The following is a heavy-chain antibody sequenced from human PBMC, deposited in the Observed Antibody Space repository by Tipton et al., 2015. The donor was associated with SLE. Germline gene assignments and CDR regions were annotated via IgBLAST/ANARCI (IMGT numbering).Heavy chain of an antibody. CDR1: GFTFPTYA. D-gene: IGHD3-3*01. V-gene: IGHV3-30*14. CDR2: ISNDGTYK. J-gene: IGHJ4*02. CDR3: ARVSNFWSGYYEY. Sequence: SLRLSCEASGFTFPTYAMHWVRQSSGKGLEWVATISNDGTYKYHADSVKGRFTISRDNSKNTLYLQMNSLRAEDTAVYFCARVSNFWSGYYEYWGQGTLVTVSS.